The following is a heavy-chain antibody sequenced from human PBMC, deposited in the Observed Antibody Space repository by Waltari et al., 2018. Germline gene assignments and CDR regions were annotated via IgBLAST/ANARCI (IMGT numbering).Heavy chain of an antibody. Sequence: QVQLQESGPGLVKPSETLSLTCAVSGDSITSASYWGWIRQPPGKGLEGIGYVYHFGSSSYTPSLKIRVTMSVDTSKRQFSLNLSSVTAADTAVYYCARHESAHYGGFDSWGRGTLVTVSA. CDR3: ARHESAHYGGFDS. CDR1: GDSITSASY. D-gene: IGHD4-17*01. CDR2: VYHFGSS. J-gene: IGHJ4*02. V-gene: IGHV4-38-2*01.